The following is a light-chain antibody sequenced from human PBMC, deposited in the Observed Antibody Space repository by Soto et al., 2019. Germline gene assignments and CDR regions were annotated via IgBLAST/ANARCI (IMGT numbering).Light chain of an antibody. CDR1: QSCSSY. J-gene: IGKJ4*01. V-gene: IGKV3-20*01. Sequence: VLTESPGTLSLSPGERATLSCRASQSCSSYLAWYQQKPGQAPRLLMYGASSRATGTPDRFSGSGSGTDFTLTISRLEPEDFAVYYCQQYGSSPLTFGGGPKV. CDR2: GAS. CDR3: QQYGSSPLT.